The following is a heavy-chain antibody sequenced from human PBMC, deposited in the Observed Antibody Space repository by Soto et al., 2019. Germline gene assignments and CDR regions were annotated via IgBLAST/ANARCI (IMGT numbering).Heavy chain of an antibody. CDR3: ATEPPDNDDDDYPHAFEI. CDR1: GDTFSTHY. J-gene: IGHJ3*02. Sequence: VQLVQSGAEVKKPGTSVRISCKASGDTFSTHYVNWVRQAPGQGLEWIGIINPTGESTSSAQKSQDXVXXXRXXATRTVEMELDCLTSEDTAVYFCATEPPDNDDDDYPHAFEIWGQGTLVSVSS. CDR2: INPTGEST. D-gene: IGHD4-17*01. V-gene: IGHV1-46*01.